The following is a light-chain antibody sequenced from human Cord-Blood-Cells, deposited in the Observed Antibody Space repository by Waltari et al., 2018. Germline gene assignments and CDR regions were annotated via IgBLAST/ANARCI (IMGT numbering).Light chain of an antibody. J-gene: IGKJ2*01. V-gene: IGKV3-15*01. CDR3: QQYNNWPYT. CDR1: QSVSSS. CDR2: GAS. Sequence: EIVMTQSPATLSVSPGERATLSCRASQSVSSSLAWYQQKPGQAPRPLIYGASTRATGIPARFSGSGSGTEFTLTISSLQSEDFAVYYCQQYNNWPYTFGQGTKLEIK.